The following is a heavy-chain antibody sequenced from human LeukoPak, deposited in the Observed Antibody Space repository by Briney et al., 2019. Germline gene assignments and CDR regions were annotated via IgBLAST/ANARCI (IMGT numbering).Heavy chain of an antibody. D-gene: IGHD5-18*01. CDR1: GGSISSGGYY. Sequence: SETLSLTCTVSGGSISSGGYYWSWIRQPPGKGLEWIGRIYTSGSTNYNPSLKSRVTISVDKSKNQFSLKLSSVTAADTAVYYCARGQLDTAMVGDYWGQGTLVTVSS. CDR2: IYTSGST. V-gene: IGHV4-61*08. J-gene: IGHJ4*02. CDR3: ARGQLDTAMVGDY.